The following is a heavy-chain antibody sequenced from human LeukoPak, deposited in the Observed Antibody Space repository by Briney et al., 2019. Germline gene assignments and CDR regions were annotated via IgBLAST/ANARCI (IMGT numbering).Heavy chain of an antibody. CDR3: ARRDYYDSTGYYNY. CDR1: GGSVSSGSYY. D-gene: IGHD3-22*01. V-gene: IGHV4-61*01. J-gene: IGHJ4*02. CDR2: IYYSGST. Sequence: SETLSLTCTVSGGSVSSGSYYWSWIRQPPGKGLEWIGYIYYSGSTNYNPSLKSRATISVDTSKNQFSLKLSSVTAADTAVYYCARRDYYDSTGYYNYWGQGTLVTVSS.